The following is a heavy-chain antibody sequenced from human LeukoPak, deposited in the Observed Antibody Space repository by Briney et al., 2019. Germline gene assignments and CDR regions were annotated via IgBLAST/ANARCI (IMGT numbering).Heavy chain of an antibody. CDR1: GGSISGGSYF. Sequence: PSETLSLTCTVSGGSISGGSYFWSWIRQPAGKGLEWIGRFYTSGTPNYNPSLKSRVTISVDTSKNQFSLKLNSVTAADTAVYYCARSGYRVATNRSCSFDIWGQGTMVTVSS. D-gene: IGHD5-12*01. CDR2: FYTSGTP. V-gene: IGHV4-61*02. CDR3: ARSGYRVATNRSCSFDI. J-gene: IGHJ3*02.